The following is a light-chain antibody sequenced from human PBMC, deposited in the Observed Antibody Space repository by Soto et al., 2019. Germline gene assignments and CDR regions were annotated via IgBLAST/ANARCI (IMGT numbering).Light chain of an antibody. Sequence: DIVMTQSPDSLTVSLGERATINCKSSQSVLSTSNNKNYLAWYQQKPGHPPKLLFYWASTRESGVPDRVSGSGSGTDFTLTIGSLQAEDVAVYYCQQYYRLPPTFGGGTKVEIK. V-gene: IGKV4-1*01. J-gene: IGKJ4*01. CDR1: QSVLSTSNNKNY. CDR3: QQYYRLPPT. CDR2: WAS.